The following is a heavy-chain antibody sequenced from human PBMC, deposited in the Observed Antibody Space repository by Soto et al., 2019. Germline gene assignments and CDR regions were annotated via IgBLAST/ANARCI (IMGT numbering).Heavy chain of an antibody. D-gene: IGHD1-26*01. CDR1: GYSFTSYW. CDR3: ASTYRKVDY. CDR2: IDPSDSYT. V-gene: IGHV5-10-1*01. J-gene: IGHJ4*02. Sequence: PGGSLKISCKGSGYSFTSYWSSWVRQMPGKGLEWMGRIDPSDSYTNYSPSFQGHVTISADKSISTAYLQWSSLKASDTAMYYCASTYRKVDYWGQGTLVTVSS.